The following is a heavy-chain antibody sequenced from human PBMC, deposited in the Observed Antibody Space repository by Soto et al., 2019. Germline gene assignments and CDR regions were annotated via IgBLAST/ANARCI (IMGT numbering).Heavy chain of an antibody. CDR3: TDPFAVDIVS. J-gene: IGHJ5*02. CDR2: ISLDGRNT. V-gene: IGHV3-30*03. CDR1: GFTFRTYG. Sequence: PGGSLRLSCAASGFTFRTYGMHWVRQAPGKGLEWVGVISLDGRNTYYADSVKGRFTISRDNSRNTLYLRLDSLRVEDTAVYYCTDPFAVDIVSWGPGTLVTVSS. D-gene: IGHD5-12*01.